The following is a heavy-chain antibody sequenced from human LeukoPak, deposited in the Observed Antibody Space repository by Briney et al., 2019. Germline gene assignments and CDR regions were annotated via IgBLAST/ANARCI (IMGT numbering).Heavy chain of an antibody. J-gene: IGHJ4*02. V-gene: IGHV3-74*01. CDR3: ARGTGYAVFDY. CDR1: GFTFSNYW. CDR2: IHSDGSAT. Sequence: PGGSLRLSCAASGFTFSNYWMHWVRQAPGKGLVWVSRIHSDGSATYYADSVKGRFTISRDNAKNTLYLQMNSLRAEDTAVYYCARGTGYAVFDYWGQGTLVTVSS. D-gene: IGHD5-12*01.